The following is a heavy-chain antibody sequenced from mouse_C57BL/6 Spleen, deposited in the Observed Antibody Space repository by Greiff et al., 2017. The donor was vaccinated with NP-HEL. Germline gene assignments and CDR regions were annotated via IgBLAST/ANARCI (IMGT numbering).Heavy chain of an antibody. CDR1: GYTFTDYY. V-gene: IGHV1-19*01. Sequence: EVQLQQSGPVLVKPGASVKMSCKASGYTFTDYYMNWVKQSHGKSLEWIGVINPYNGGTSYNQKFKGKATLTVDKSSSTAYMELNSLTSEDSAVYYCARNGIYDGYYFDYWGQGTTLTVSS. D-gene: IGHD2-3*01. CDR2: INPYNGGT. CDR3: ARNGIYDGYYFDY. J-gene: IGHJ2*01.